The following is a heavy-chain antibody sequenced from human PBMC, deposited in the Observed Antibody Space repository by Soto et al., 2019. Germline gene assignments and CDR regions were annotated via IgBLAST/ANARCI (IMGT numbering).Heavy chain of an antibody. V-gene: IGHV1-69*12. J-gene: IGHJ4*02. Sequence: QVQLVQSGAEVKNPGSSVKVSCKASGGTFTIFAISWVRQAPGQGLEWMGGIIPVIGPTNNAQRFQGRITITGDGSTSTAYMELSSLKSDDTAVYYCVRDLGSGYDPGDYWGQGTLVTVSS. CDR3: VRDLGSGYDPGDY. CDR2: IIPVIGPT. CDR1: GGTFTIFA. D-gene: IGHD5-12*01.